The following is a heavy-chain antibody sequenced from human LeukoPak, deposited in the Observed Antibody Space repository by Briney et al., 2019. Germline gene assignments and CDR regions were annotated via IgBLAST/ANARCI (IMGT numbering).Heavy chain of an antibody. CDR2: INHSGTT. CDR1: VESFSVYY. J-gene: IGHJ4*02. V-gene: IGHV4-34*01. CDR3: ARVKSPFDY. Sequence: PSETLSLTCAVYVESFSVYYWSWIRRPPGEGLEWIGEINHSGTTNYNSTLKSRVTISVDTSKNKFSLKLSSVTAADTAVYYCARVKSPFDYWGQGTLVTVSS.